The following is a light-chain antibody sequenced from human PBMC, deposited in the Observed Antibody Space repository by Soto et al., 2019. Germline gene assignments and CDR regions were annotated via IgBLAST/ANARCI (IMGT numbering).Light chain of an antibody. V-gene: IGKV3-20*01. CDR2: GAS. J-gene: IGKJ2*01. CDR1: QSVSSSY. CDR3: QHYGNSPMYT. Sequence: EIVLTQSPGTLSLSPGERATLSCRASQSVSSSYLAWYQQKPGQAPRLLIYGASCRATGIPDRFSGSGSGTDFTLTISRLEPEDFAVYYCQHYGNSPMYTFGQWTKLEIK.